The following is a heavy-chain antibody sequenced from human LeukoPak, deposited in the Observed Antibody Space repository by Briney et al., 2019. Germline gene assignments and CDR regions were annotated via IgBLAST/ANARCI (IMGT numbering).Heavy chain of an antibody. CDR1: GFTFSSHG. J-gene: IGHJ4*02. CDR3: AKPYGGNSKYYFDY. Sequence: GGSLRLSCAASGFTFSSHGMNWVRQAPGKGLEWVSGISPSGGITYYTDSVKGRFTISRDNSKNTVSLQMNSLRAEDTAVYYCAKPYGGNSKYYFDYWGQGTLVTVSS. CDR2: ISPSGGIT. V-gene: IGHV3-23*01. D-gene: IGHD4-23*01.